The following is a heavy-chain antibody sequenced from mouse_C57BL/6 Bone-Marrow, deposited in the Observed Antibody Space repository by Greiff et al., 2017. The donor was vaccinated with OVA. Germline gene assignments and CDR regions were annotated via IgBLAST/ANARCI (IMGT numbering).Heavy chain of an antibody. CDR1: GFTFSDYG. CDR2: ISSGSSTI. Sequence: EVMLVESGGGLVKPGGSLKLSCAASGFTFSDYGMHWVRQAPEKGLEWVAYISSGSSTIYYADTVKGRFTISRDNANDTLFLQMTSLRSEDTAMYYCARDGYYGSSDYWGQGTTLTVSS. V-gene: IGHV5-17*01. J-gene: IGHJ2*01. D-gene: IGHD1-1*01. CDR3: ARDGYYGSSDY.